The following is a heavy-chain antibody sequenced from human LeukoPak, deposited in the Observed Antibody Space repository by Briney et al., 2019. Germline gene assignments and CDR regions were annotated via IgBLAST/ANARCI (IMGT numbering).Heavy chain of an antibody. D-gene: IGHD3-22*01. J-gene: IGHJ4*02. CDR2: INPNSGGT. CDR1: GYTFTSYA. V-gene: IGHV1-2*02. Sequence: ASVKVSCKASGYTFTSYAMNWVRQAPGRGLEWMGWINPNSGGTNYAQQFQGRLTMTRDTSISTAYMELSRLRSDDTAVYYCARVKTMIIVVSLFDYWGQGTLVTVSS. CDR3: ARVKTMIIVVSLFDY.